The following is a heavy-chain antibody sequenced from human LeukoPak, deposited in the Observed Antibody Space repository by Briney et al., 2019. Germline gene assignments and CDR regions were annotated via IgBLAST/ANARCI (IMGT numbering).Heavy chain of an antibody. J-gene: IGHJ3*02. CDR1: GFTFSSYE. CDR2: ISSSGSTI. D-gene: IGHD1-1*01. Sequence: GGSLRLSCAASGFTFSSYEMNWVRQAPGKGLEWVSYISSSGSTIYYADSVKGRFTIARDNAKNSLYLQMNSLRAEDTAVYYCARGDDNWNDLDAFDIWGQGTMVTLSS. CDR3: ARGDDNWNDLDAFDI. V-gene: IGHV3-48*03.